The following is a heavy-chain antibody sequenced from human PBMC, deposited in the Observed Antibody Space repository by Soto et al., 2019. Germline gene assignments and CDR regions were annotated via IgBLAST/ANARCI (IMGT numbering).Heavy chain of an antibody. Sequence: SETLSLTCTVSGGSISSGGYYWSWIRQHPGKGLEWIGYIYYSGSTYYNPSLKSRVTISVDTSKNQFSLKLSSVTAADTAVYYCARGFSAYSYGRGPFDIWGQGTLVTVSS. CDR3: ARGFSAYSYGRGPFDI. V-gene: IGHV4-31*03. CDR2: IYYSGST. CDR1: GGSISSGGYY. D-gene: IGHD5-18*01. J-gene: IGHJ3*02.